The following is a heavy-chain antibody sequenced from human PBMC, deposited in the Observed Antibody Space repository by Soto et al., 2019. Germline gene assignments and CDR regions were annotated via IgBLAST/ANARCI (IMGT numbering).Heavy chain of an antibody. D-gene: IGHD3-10*01. CDR2: ISYDGSNK. CDR3: ARGQSMVREAPGFSGMDV. V-gene: IGHV3-30-3*01. Sequence: QVQLVESGGGVVQPGRSLRLSCAASGFTFSSYAMHWVRQAPGKGMEWVAVISYDGSNKYYADSEKGRFTISRDNSKNTLYLQMNSLRAEDTAVYYCARGQSMVREAPGFSGMDVWGQWTTVTVSS. CDR1: GFTFSSYA. J-gene: IGHJ6*02.